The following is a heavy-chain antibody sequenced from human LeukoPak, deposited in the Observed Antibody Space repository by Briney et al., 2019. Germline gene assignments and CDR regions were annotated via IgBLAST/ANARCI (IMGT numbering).Heavy chain of an antibody. V-gene: IGHV3-30*19. D-gene: IGHD2-2*01. CDR3: ARAEDIVVVPAASGNWFDP. CDR1: GFTFSSYG. CDR2: IWYDGSNK. J-gene: IGHJ5*02. Sequence: GRSLRLSCAASGFTFSSYGMHWVRQAPGKGLEWVAVIWYDGSNKYYADSVKGRFTISRDNSKNTLYLQMNSLRAEDTAVYYCARAEDIVVVPAASGNWFDPWGQGTLVTVSS.